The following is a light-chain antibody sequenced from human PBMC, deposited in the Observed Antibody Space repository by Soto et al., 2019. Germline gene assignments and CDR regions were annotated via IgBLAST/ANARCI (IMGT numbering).Light chain of an antibody. J-gene: IGLJ1*01. Sequence: QSVLTQPPSASGTPGQRVTISCSGSSSNIGGYYVSWYQQLPGTAPKVLIYRNNQRPSGVPDRFSGSKSGTSASLAISGLRSDDEADYYCAAWDDSLSGYVFGTGIKLTVL. CDR2: RNN. V-gene: IGLV1-47*01. CDR1: SSNIGGYY. CDR3: AAWDDSLSGYV.